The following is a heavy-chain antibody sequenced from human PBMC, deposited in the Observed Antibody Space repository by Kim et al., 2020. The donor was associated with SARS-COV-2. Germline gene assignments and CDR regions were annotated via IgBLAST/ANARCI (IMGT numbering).Heavy chain of an antibody. CDR1: GYTFTSYG. Sequence: ASVKVSCKASGYTFTSYGISWVRRAPGQGLEWMGWISAYNGNTNYALKLQGRVTMTTDTSTSTAYMELRSLRSDDAAVYYCARGQAAAGDNWFDPWGQGTLITVSS. D-gene: IGHD6-13*01. V-gene: IGHV1-18*04. J-gene: IGHJ5*02. CDR2: ISAYNGNT. CDR3: ARGQAAAGDNWFDP.